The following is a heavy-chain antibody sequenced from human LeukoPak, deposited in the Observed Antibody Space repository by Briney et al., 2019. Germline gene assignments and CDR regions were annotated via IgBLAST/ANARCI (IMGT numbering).Heavy chain of an antibody. CDR2: IKSKTDDGTT. D-gene: IGHD3-10*01. J-gene: IGHJ4*02. V-gene: IGHV3-15*01. Sequence: GGSLRLSRAASGFTFGTYAMSWVRQVPGKGLEWVGRIKSKTDDGTTDYAAPAKGRFTISRDDSKNTLYLQMNSLKTEDTAVYYCTTDYLGSGSYYRFDYWGQGTLVTVSS. CDR1: GFTFGTYA. CDR3: TTDYLGSGSYYRFDY.